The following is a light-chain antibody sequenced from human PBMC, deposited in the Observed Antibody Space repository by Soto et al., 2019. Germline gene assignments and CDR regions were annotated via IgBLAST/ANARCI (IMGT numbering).Light chain of an antibody. Sequence: QSALRQSPSLSAAPGQKVTISCSGSSSNIGGNSVSWYQQLPGTAPKLLIYDDNKRPSGIPDRFSGSKSGTSATLGITGFQTGDEADYYCGSWDSSLSAYVFGTGTKVTVL. CDR2: DDN. J-gene: IGLJ1*01. CDR1: SSNIGGNS. CDR3: GSWDSSLSAYV. V-gene: IGLV1-51*01.